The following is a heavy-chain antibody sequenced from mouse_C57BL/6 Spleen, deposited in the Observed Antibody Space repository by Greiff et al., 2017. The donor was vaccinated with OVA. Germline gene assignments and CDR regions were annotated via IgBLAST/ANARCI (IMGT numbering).Heavy chain of an antibody. CDR2: INPSTGGT. J-gene: IGHJ3*01. V-gene: IGHV1-43*01. CDR3: ARAPVGFAY. CDR1: GYSFTGYY. Sequence: VQLQQSGPELVKPGASVKISCKASGYSFTGYYMHWVKQSSEKSLAWIGEINPSTGGTSYKQKVKGKATLTVDKSSSTAYMPLKCLTSEDSAVYYCARAPVGFAYWGQGTLVTVSA.